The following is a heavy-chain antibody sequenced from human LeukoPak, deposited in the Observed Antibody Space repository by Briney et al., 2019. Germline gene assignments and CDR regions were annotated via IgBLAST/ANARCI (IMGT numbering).Heavy chain of an antibody. CDR1: GFTFSSYA. CDR3: ARPEPKYYYDSSGYFGY. D-gene: IGHD3-22*01. J-gene: IGHJ4*02. CDR2: ISYDGSNK. Sequence: GRSLRLSCAASGFTFSSYAMHWVPQAPGKGLEGGAVISYDGSNKYYADSVKGRFTISRDNSKNTLYLQMNRQRAEDTAVYYCARPEPKYYYDSSGYFGYWGQGTLVTVSS. V-gene: IGHV3-30-3*01.